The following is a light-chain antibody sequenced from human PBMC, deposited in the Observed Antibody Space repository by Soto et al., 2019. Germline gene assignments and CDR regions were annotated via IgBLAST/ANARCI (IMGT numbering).Light chain of an antibody. CDR2: DGS. Sequence: EIVMTQSPATLSVSAGERATLSCRASQSVSSKLVWYQRRPGQAARLLIYDGSTRATGIPDRFSGSGSGTEFTLTISSLQSEDLAIYYCQQYNNWPWTFGQGTKVDIK. J-gene: IGKJ1*01. CDR1: QSVSSK. CDR3: QQYNNWPWT. V-gene: IGKV3-15*01.